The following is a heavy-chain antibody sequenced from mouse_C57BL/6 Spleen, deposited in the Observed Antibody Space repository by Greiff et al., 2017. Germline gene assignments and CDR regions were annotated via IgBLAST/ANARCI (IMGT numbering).Heavy chain of an antibody. Sequence: EVMLVESGGGLVQPGGSMKLSCVASGFTFSNYWMNWVRQSPEKGLEWVAQIRLKSDNYATHYAESVKGRFTISRDDSKSSVYLQMNNLRAEDTGIYYCTDGYGAWFAYWGQGTLVTVSA. CDR2: IRLKSDNYAT. D-gene: IGHD2-3*01. CDR3: TDGYGAWFAY. V-gene: IGHV6-3*01. J-gene: IGHJ3*01. CDR1: GFTFSNYW.